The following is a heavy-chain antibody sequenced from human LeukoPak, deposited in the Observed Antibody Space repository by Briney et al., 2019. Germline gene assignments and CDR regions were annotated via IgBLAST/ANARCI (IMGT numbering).Heavy chain of an antibody. CDR1: GFTFSSYG. CDR2: ISSTSSTM. Sequence: GGSLRLSCAASGFTFSSYGMHWVRQAPGKGLEWVSYISSTSSTMYYADSVKGRFTISRDNAKNSLCLQMNSLRDEDTAVYYCARESAYAFWYWGQGTLVAVSS. CDR3: ARESAYAFWY. V-gene: IGHV3-48*02. D-gene: IGHD3-3*01. J-gene: IGHJ4*02.